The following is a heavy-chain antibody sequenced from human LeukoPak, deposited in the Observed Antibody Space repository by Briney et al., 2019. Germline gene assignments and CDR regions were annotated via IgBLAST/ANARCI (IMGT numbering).Heavy chain of an antibody. CDR3: ERSMGWGYYYMDV. D-gene: IGHD3-10*01. Sequence: SETLSLTCSVYGGSFSGYYWIWIRQPPGKGLEWIGEINHSGSTNYNPSLKSRVTISVDTSKNQFSLKLSSVTAADTAVYYCERSMGWGYYYMDVWGKGTTVTISS. CDR2: INHSGST. J-gene: IGHJ6*03. CDR1: GGSFSGYY. V-gene: IGHV4-34*01.